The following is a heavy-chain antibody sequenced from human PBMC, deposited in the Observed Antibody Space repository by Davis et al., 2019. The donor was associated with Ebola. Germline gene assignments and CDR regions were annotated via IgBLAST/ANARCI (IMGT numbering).Heavy chain of an antibody. V-gene: IGHV3-48*03. CDR1: GFTFSSYE. CDR3: ARAGMVQGVITKWDGY. J-gene: IGHJ4*02. Sequence: PGGSLRLSCVASGFTFSSYEMNWVRQAPGKGLEWVSYISSSGRAIYYADSVKGRFTISRDNAKNALYLQMNSLRDEDTAVYYCARAGMVQGVITKWDGYWGQGTLVTVSS. D-gene: IGHD3-10*01. CDR2: ISSSGRAI.